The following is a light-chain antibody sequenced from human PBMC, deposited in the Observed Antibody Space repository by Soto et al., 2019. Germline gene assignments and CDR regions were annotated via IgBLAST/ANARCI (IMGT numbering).Light chain of an antibody. V-gene: IGKV1-39*01. Sequence: DIQMTQSPSSLSASVGDRVTITCRASETIASYVNWYQQRPGKAPKLLIYAASTLQSGVPSRFGGSGAGTDFTLPITSLQPEDFATYFCQQTYKPPRTFGQGTRL. J-gene: IGKJ1*01. CDR1: ETIASY. CDR2: AAS. CDR3: QQTYKPPRT.